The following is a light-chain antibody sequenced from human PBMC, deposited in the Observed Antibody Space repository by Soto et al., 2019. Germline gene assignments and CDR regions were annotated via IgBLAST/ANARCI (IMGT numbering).Light chain of an antibody. CDR2: DAI. Sequence: EIVLTQSPATLSLSPGERATLSCRASQSVSSSLAWYQQKPGQAPRLLIYDAINRATGIPARFSGSGSGTDFTLTISSLEPEDFAVYYCQQRSNWPRITFGPGTKVDIK. J-gene: IGKJ3*01. CDR3: QQRSNWPRIT. CDR1: QSVSSS. V-gene: IGKV3-11*01.